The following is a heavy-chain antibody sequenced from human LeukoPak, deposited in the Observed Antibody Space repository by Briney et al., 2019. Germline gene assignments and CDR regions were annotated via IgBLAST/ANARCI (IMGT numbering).Heavy chain of an antibody. CDR3: ARNSRANYYYYMDV. CDR2: INWNGGST. CDR1: GFTFSIYG. V-gene: IGHV3-20*04. J-gene: IGHJ6*03. Sequence: GGTLRLSCAASGFTFSIYGMSWVRQAPGKGLEWVSGINWNGGSTGYADSVKGRFTISRDNAKNSLYLQMNSLRAEDTALYYCARNSRANYYYYMDVWGKGTTVTVSS. D-gene: IGHD2-21*01.